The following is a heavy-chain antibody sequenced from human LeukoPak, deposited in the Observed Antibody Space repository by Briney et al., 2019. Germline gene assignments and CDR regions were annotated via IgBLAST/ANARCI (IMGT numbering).Heavy chain of an antibody. CDR3: TRLVVVPAANGADNFDY. D-gene: IGHD2-2*01. J-gene: IGHJ4*02. V-gene: IGHV3-73*01. Sequence: GGSLRLSCAASGFTLSGSAMHWVRQASGKGLEWVGRIRSKANSYATAYAASVKGRFTISRDDSKNTAYLQMNSLKTEDTAVYYCTRLVVVPAANGADNFDYWGQGTLVTVSS. CDR2: IRSKANSYAT. CDR1: GFTLSGSA.